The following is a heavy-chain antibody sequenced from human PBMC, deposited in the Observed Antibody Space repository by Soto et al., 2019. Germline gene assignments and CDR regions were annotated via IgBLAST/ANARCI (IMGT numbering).Heavy chain of an antibody. CDR3: ATMKRARLDS. Sequence: QEQVVQSGPAMKEPGSSVKVSCRASGIMSSGYGFSWVRQAPGQGLEWVGRINPTLDSTQYAQNLQGRVSITVDKSTDTAYLEVTSLRIDDTAIYFCATMKRARLDSWGRGTVVTVSS. J-gene: IGHJ4*02. CDR1: GIMSSGYG. CDR2: INPTLDST. D-gene: IGHD6-25*01. V-gene: IGHV1-69*09.